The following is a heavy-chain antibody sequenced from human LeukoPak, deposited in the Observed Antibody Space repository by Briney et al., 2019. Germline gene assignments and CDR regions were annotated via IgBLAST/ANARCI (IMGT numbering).Heavy chain of an antibody. J-gene: IGHJ4*02. Sequence: SETLSLTCAVSGGSISSGGYSWSWIRQPPGKGLEWIGYIYHSGSTYYNPSLQSRVTMSVDTSKNQFSLKLSSVTAVDTAVYYCARKENVYYYFDYWGQGTLVTVSS. CDR1: GGSISSGGYS. CDR2: IYHSGST. CDR3: ARKENVYYYFDY. D-gene: IGHD3-10*01. V-gene: IGHV4-30-2*01.